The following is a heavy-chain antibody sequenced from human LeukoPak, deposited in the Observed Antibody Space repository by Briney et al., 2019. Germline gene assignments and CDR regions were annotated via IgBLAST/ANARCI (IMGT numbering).Heavy chain of an antibody. CDR2: FDPEDGET. J-gene: IGHJ4*02. CDR3: ATVLGSSSWYIDY. Sequence: ASVKVSCKVSGYTLTELSMHWVRQAPGKGLEWMGGFDPEDGETIYAQKFQGRVTMAEDTSTDTAYMELSSLRSEDTAVYYCATVLGSSSWYIDYWGQGTLVTVSS. D-gene: IGHD6-13*01. CDR1: GYTLTELS. V-gene: IGHV1-24*01.